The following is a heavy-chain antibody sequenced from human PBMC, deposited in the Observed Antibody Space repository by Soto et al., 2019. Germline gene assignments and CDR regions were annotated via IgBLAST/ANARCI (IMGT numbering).Heavy chain of an antibody. CDR1: GGSISGFY. CDR2: IYYSGSA. CDR3: ARCTFCGGGCYWLDF. J-gene: IGHJ4*02. V-gene: IGHV4-59*01. Sequence: QVQLQESGPGLVKPSETLSLTCTISGGSISGFYWGWIRQPPGKGLEWIGNIYYSGSANYDPSLRSRVTISLHTSKNQFSLNLNSVTAADTAIYYCARCTFCGGGCYWLDFWGQGTLVTVSS. D-gene: IGHD2-21*02.